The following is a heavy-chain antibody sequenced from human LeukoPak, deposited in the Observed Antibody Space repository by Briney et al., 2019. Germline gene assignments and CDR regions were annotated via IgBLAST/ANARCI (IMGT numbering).Heavy chain of an antibody. J-gene: IGHJ3*02. D-gene: IGHD2/OR15-2a*01. Sequence: GGSLRLSCAASGFTFTSYSMNWVRQAPGKGLEWVSFISSGGGTIYYADSVKGRFTISRDNARNSLYLQMNSLRAEDTAFYYCARDAIVNGAFNIWGQGTMVTVSS. CDR2: ISSGGGTI. CDR3: ARDAIVNGAFNI. CDR1: GFTFTSYS. V-gene: IGHV3-48*04.